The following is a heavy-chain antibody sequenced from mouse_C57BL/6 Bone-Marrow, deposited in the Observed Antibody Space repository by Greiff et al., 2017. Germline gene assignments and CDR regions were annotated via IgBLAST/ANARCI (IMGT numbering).Heavy chain of an antibody. CDR3: ARGGSSYDPYWYFDV. J-gene: IGHJ1*03. Sequence: VQLQQPGPELVKPGASVKISCKASGYSFTGYYMNWVKQSPEKSLEWIGEINPSTGGTTYNQKFKAKATLTVDKSSSTAYMQLKSLTSEDSAVYYCARGGSSYDPYWYFDVWGTGTTVTVSS. V-gene: IGHV1-42*01. D-gene: IGHD1-1*01. CDR1: GYSFTGYY. CDR2: INPSTGGT.